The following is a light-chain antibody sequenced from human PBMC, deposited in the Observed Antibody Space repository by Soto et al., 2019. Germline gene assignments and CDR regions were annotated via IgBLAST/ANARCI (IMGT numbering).Light chain of an antibody. CDR1: SSNIGTNT. CDR2: SSN. V-gene: IGLV1-44*01. Sequence: VLTQPPSASSTPGQRVTISCSGSSSNIGTNTVNWYQQFPRSAPKLLMYSSNQRPSGVPDRFSGSKSGTSASLAISGLQSEDEADYYCAAWDGSLNVVLFGGGTKVTVL. J-gene: IGLJ3*02. CDR3: AAWDGSLNVVL.